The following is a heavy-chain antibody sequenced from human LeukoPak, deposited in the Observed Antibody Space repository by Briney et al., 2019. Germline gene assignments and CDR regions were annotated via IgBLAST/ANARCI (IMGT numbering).Heavy chain of an antibody. CDR2: MSSVSGSI. D-gene: IGHD3-3*01. Sequence: PGGSLRLSCAASGFTLSSYSMNWVRQAPGKGLEWVSCMSSVSGSIWSGDSEKGRFTISRDNAKNSLYLQMNSLRAEDTAVYYCARGSIFGPVDVWGKGTTVTVSS. J-gene: IGHJ6*04. V-gene: IGHV3-21*01. CDR3: ARGSIFGPVDV. CDR1: GFTLSSYS.